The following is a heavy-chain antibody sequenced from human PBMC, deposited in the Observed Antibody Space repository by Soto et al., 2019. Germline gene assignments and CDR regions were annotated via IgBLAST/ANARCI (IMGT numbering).Heavy chain of an antibody. CDR3: TTGRYSSGYWGHFDY. CDR1: GLTSSNAW. CDR2: IKSKTDGGTT. Sequence: PGGSLRLSCAVSGLTSSNAWMSWVRQAPGKGLEWVGRIKSKTDGGTTDFAAPVKGRFTISRDDSKNTLYLQMNSLKTEDTAVYYCTTGRYSSGYWGHFDYWGQGTLVTVSS. J-gene: IGHJ4*02. D-gene: IGHD5-18*01. V-gene: IGHV3-15*01.